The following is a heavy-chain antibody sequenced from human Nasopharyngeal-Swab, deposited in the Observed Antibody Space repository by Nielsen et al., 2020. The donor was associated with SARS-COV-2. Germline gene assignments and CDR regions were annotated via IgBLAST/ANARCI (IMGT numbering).Heavy chain of an antibody. V-gene: IGHV1-2*06. CDR3: ARVPHSSGWDFDY. D-gene: IGHD6-19*01. CDR1: GYTFTGYY. Sequence: ASVKVSCKASGYTFTGYYMHWVRQAPGQGLEWMGRINPNSGGTNYAQKFQGRVTITADESTSTAYMELSSLRSEDTAVYYCARVPHSSGWDFDYWGQGTLVTVSS. J-gene: IGHJ4*02. CDR2: INPNSGGT.